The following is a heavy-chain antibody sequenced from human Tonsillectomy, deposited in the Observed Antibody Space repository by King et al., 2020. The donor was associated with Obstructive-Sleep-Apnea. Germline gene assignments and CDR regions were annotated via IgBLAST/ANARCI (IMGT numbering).Heavy chain of an antibody. Sequence: VQLVESVGGLVQPGGSLRLSCAGSGFTFRIEAISWVLQAAGKGLVLGSWLIVCGCGKSYADSVKCRFTISSDNSKHTLYLQMNSLRAEDTAVYYCAKDIINYDSLTGPVDYWGQGTLVTVSS. CDR1: GFTFRIEA. CDR2: LIVCGCGK. J-gene: IGHJ4*02. D-gene: IGHD3-9*01. V-gene: IGHV3-23*04. CDR3: AKDIINYDSLTGPVDY.